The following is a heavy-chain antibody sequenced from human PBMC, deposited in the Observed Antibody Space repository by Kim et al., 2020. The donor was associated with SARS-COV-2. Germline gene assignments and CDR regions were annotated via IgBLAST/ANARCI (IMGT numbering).Heavy chain of an antibody. CDR3: ARGNIVVWVAADRDGFYWFDP. J-gene: IGHJ5*02. CDR2: INHSGST. Sequence: SETLSLTCAVYGGSFSGYYWSWIRQPPGKGLEWIGEINHSGSTNYNPSLKSRVTISVDTSKNQFSLKLSSVTAADTAVYYCARGNIVVWVAADRDGFYWFDPWGQGTLVTVSA. D-gene: IGHD2-15*01. CDR1: GGSFSGYY. V-gene: IGHV4-34*01.